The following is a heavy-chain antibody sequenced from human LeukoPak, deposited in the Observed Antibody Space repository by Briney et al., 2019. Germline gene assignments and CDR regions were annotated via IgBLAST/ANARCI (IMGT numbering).Heavy chain of an antibody. CDR2: INPNSGGT. Sequence: GASVKVSCMASGYTFTVYYMHWVRQAPGQGREGMGWINPNSGGTNYAQKFQGRVTMTRDTSISTAYMELSRLRSDDTAVYYCASTMVRGVIPYFGYWGQGTLVTVSS. D-gene: IGHD3-10*01. CDR3: ASTMVRGVIPYFGY. CDR1: GYTFTVYY. J-gene: IGHJ4*02. V-gene: IGHV1-2*02.